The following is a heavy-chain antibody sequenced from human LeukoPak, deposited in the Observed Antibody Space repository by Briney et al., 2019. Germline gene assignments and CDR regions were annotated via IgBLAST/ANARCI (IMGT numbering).Heavy chain of an antibody. D-gene: IGHD2-2*01. CDR3: ARALPPDIVVVPAARVGMDV. Sequence: PSETLSLTCAVSGGSISSSNWWSWVRQPPGKGLEWIGEIYRSGSTNYNPSLKSRVTISVDKSKNQFSLKLSSVTAADTAVYYCARALPPDIVVVPAARVGMDVWGQGTTVTVSS. CDR1: GGSISSSNW. J-gene: IGHJ6*02. V-gene: IGHV4-4*02. CDR2: IYRSGST.